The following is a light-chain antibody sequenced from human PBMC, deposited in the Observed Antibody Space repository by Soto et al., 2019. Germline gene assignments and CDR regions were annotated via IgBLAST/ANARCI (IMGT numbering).Light chain of an antibody. CDR2: EVN. Sequence: QSALTQPASVSGSPGQSITISCTGTSSDFGNYNLVSWYQQHPGKVPKLILFEVNKRPSGVSGRFSGSKSGSTASLTISGLQAEDEADYYCCSFTSSNTHVFGTGTKVT. CDR3: CSFTSSNTHV. J-gene: IGLJ1*01. CDR1: SSDFGNYNL. V-gene: IGLV2-23*02.